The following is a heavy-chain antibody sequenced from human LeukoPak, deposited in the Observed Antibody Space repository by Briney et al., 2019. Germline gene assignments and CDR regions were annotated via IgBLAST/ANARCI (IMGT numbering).Heavy chain of an antibody. CDR1: GYTFTNNY. J-gene: IGHJ4*02. V-gene: IGHV1-69*13. Sequence: AASVKVSCKASGYTFTNNYMHWVRQAPGQGLEWMGGIIPIFGTANYAQKFQGRVTITADESTSTAYMELSSLRSEDTAVYYCARGTTRRGYSYGSFDYWGQGTLVTVSS. D-gene: IGHD5-18*01. CDR3: ARGTTRRGYSYGSFDY. CDR2: IIPIFGTA.